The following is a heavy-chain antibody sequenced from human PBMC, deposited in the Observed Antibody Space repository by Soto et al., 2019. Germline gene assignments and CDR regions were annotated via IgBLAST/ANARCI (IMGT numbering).Heavy chain of an antibody. CDR1: GFTFGSYA. J-gene: IGHJ5*02. CDR3: AKDSFVVPPGRARFGNWFDP. D-gene: IGHD3-3*01. Sequence: GGSLRLSCAASGFTFGSYAMSWVRQAPGKGLEWVSAISGSGGSTYYADSVKGRFTISRDNSKNTLYLQMNSLRAEDTAVYYCAKDSFVVPPGRARFGNWFDPWGHGTLVTFPQ. CDR2: ISGSGGST. V-gene: IGHV3-23*01.